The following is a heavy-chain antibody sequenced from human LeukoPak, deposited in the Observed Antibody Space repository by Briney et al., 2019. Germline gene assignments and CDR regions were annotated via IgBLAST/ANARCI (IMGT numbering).Heavy chain of an antibody. Sequence: LTGGSLRLSCAASGFTFSSYAMGWVRQAPGKGLEWVSTISNSGDNTYYADSVKGRFTISGDNSRNTLYLQMNSLRAEDTAVYYCAVHGGVGRNFDYWGQGTLVTVSS. J-gene: IGHJ4*02. CDR3: AVHGGVGRNFDY. CDR2: ISNSGDNT. D-gene: IGHD1-26*01. V-gene: IGHV3-23*01. CDR1: GFTFSSYA.